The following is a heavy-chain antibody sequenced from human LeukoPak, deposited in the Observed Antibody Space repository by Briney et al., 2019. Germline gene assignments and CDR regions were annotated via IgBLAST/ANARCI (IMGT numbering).Heavy chain of an antibody. CDR2: ISSSGSTI. V-gene: IGHV3-48*03. D-gene: IGHD3-22*01. CDR3: AREYYDSSGCDFDY. CDR1: GFTFSSYE. J-gene: IGHJ4*02. Sequence: GGSLRLSCAASGFTFSSYEMNWVRQAPGKGLEWVSYISSSGSTIYYADSVKGRFTISRDNAKNSLYLQMNSLRAEDTAVYYCAREYYDSSGCDFDYWGLGTLVTVSS.